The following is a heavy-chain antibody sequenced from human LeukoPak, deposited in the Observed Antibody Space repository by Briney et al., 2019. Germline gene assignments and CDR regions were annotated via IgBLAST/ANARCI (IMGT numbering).Heavy chain of an antibody. J-gene: IGHJ3*01. CDR1: GAHISNYY. CDR2: LHASEST. V-gene: IGHV4-4*07. Sequence: KTSETLFLTCTVSGAHISNYYWTWVRQSAAQGLEWIGRLHASESTIYNPSLKSRVTMSIDTSKDQLSLTLTSVTAADSAVYYCASLSSGAAFDVWGQGTVVTVSS. D-gene: IGHD3-22*01. CDR3: ASLSSGAAFDV.